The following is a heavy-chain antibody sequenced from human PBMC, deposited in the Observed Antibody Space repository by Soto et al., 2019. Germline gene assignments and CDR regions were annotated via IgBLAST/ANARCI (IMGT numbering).Heavy chain of an antibody. J-gene: IGHJ3*01. V-gene: IGHV4-59*01. D-gene: IGHD7-27*01. Sequence: PSETLSLTCTVSGGSISSYYWSWIRQPPGKGLEWIGYIYYSGRTNYNPSLKSRVTISVDTSKNQFSLKLSSVTAADTAVYYCARVWGCAFDFWGQGTMVTVSS. CDR1: GGSISSYY. CDR2: IYYSGRT. CDR3: ARVWGCAFDF.